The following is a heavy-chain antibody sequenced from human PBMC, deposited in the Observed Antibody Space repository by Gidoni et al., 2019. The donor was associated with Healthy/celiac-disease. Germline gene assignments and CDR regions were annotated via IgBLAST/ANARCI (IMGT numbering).Heavy chain of an antibody. CDR2: INHSGST. CDR3: ARPIYSGTFGAFDY. J-gene: IGHJ4*02. V-gene: IGHV4-34*01. Sequence: QVQLQQWGAGLLKPSETLSLTCAVYGWSFSGYYWSWIRQPPGKGLEWIGEINHSGSTNYNPALKSRVTISVDTSKNQFSLKLSSVTAADTAVYYCARPIYSGTFGAFDYWGQGTLVTVSS. D-gene: IGHD1-26*01. CDR1: GWSFSGYY.